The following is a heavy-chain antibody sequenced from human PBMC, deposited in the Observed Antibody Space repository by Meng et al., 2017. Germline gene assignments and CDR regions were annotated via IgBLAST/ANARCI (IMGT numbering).Heavy chain of an antibody. J-gene: IGHJ4*02. D-gene: IGHD3-22*01. CDR2: INPNSGDT. Sequence: ASVKVSCKASGYTFTGYYMHWVRQAPGQGLEWMGWINPNSGDTNYAQKFQGRVTMTRDTSISTAYMELSRLRSDDTAVYYCARDWDSSGYYYWGQGTMVTVSS. CDR1: GYTFTGYY. CDR3: ARDWDSSGYYY. V-gene: IGHV1-2*02.